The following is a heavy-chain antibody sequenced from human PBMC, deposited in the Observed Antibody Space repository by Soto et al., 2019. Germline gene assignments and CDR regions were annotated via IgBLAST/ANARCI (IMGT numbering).Heavy chain of an antibody. J-gene: IGHJ4*01. D-gene: IGHD6-19*01. CDR3: ARVHVMVVAGSTFDY. CDR2: IYHGGTT. V-gene: IGHV4-38-2*02. Sequence: ETLSLTCTVSGYSISSGSYGACIRQARGKGPEWIASIYHGGTTFYNPSLKSRITISVDTSNNQFSLKLTSVTAADTAVYYCARVHVMVVAGSTFDYWGHGTLVTVSS. CDR1: GYSISSGSY.